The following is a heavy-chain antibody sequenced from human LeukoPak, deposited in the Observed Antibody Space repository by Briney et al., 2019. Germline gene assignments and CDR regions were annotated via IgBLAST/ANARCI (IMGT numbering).Heavy chain of an antibody. Sequence: GGSLRLSCSASGFTFSSYAMHWVRQAPGKGLEYVSAISSSGGSTYYADSVKGRFTISRDNSKSTLYLQMSSLRAEDTAVYYCVKDPVVAATRGYYYGMDVWGKGTTVTVSS. CDR3: VKDPVVAATRGYYYGMDV. J-gene: IGHJ6*04. CDR1: GFTFSSYA. D-gene: IGHD2-15*01. V-gene: IGHV3-64D*06. CDR2: ISSSGGST.